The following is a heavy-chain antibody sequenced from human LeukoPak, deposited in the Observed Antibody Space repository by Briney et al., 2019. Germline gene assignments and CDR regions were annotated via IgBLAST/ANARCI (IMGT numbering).Heavy chain of an antibody. V-gene: IGHV1-2*02. D-gene: IGHD2-21*02. CDR3: ARDTLGDINFDY. Sequence: ASVKVSCKASGYTFTSYAMNWVRQAPGQGLEWMGWINPNSGGTNYAQKFQGRVTMTRDTSISTAYMELSRLRSDDTAVYYCARDTLGDINFDYWGQGTLVTVSS. J-gene: IGHJ4*02. CDR2: INPNSGGT. CDR1: GYTFTSYA.